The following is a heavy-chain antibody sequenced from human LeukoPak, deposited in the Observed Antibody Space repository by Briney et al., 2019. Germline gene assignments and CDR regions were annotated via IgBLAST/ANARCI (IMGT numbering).Heavy chain of an antibody. D-gene: IGHD2-21*02. CDR1: GYTFTDYY. CDR3: ATVRRYCGGDCTLGYYFDY. CDR2: VDPEDGET. V-gene: IGHV1-69-2*01. J-gene: IGHJ4*02. Sequence: GASVKISCKVSGYTFTDYYMHWVQQAPGKGLEWMGLVDPEDGETIYAEKFQGRVTMTEDTSTDTAYMELSSLRSEDTAVYYCATVRRYCGGDCTLGYYFDYWGQGTLVTVSS.